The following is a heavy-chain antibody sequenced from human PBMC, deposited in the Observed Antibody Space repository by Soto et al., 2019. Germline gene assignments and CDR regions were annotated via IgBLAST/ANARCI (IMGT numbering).Heavy chain of an antibody. CDR3: ARGRKAYSSSWYVD. CDR1: GGSISSSNW. D-gene: IGHD6-13*01. CDR2: INDSGGT. J-gene: IGHJ4*02. V-gene: IGHV4-4*02. Sequence: QVQLQESGPGLVKPSGTLSLTCAVSGGSISSSNWWSWVRQPPGKGLEWIGEINDSGGTNYNPSLKSRVSISVDTSKNQFSLNLSSVTAADTAVYHCARGRKAYSSSWYVDWGQGTLVTVSS.